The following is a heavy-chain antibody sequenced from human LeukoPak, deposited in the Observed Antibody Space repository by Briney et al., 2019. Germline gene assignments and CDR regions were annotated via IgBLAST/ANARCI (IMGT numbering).Heavy chain of an antibody. Sequence: GGSLRLSCAASGFTFSSYGMHWVRQAPGKGLEWVAVIWYDGSNKYYADSVKGRFTISRDNSKNTLYLQMNSLRAEDTAVYYCAKSYTSGWYERDAFDIWGQGTMVTVSS. D-gene: IGHD6-19*01. CDR3: AKSYTSGWYERDAFDI. CDR2: IWYDGSNK. CDR1: GFTFSSYG. J-gene: IGHJ3*02. V-gene: IGHV3-33*06.